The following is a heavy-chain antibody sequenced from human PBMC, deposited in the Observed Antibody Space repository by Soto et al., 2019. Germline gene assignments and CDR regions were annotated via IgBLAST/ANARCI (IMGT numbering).Heavy chain of an antibody. CDR2: IYYSGST. J-gene: IGHJ5*02. D-gene: IGHD3-22*01. Sequence: SETLSLTCTVSGGSISSSSYYWGWIRQPPGKGLEWIGSIYYSGSTYYNPSLKSRVTISVDTSKNQFSLKLSSVTAADTAVYYCARXHSAYYYDSSGLNWFDPWGQGTLVTVSS. CDR1: GGSISSSSYY. CDR3: ARXHSAYYYDSSGLNWFDP. V-gene: IGHV4-39*01.